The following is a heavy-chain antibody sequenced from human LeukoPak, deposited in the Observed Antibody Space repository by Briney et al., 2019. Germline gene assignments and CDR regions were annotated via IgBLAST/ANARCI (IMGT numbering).Heavy chain of an antibody. CDR2: INHSGST. CDR1: GGSFSGYY. D-gene: IGHD6-13*01. Sequence: PSETLSLTCAVYGGSFSGYYWSWIRQPPGKGLEWIGEINHSGSTNYNPSLKSRVTISVDTSKNQFSLKLSSVTAADTAVYYCARAIRAAGTIKDYYYYGMDVWGQGTTVTVSS. V-gene: IGHV4-34*01. J-gene: IGHJ6*02. CDR3: ARAIRAAGTIKDYYYYGMDV.